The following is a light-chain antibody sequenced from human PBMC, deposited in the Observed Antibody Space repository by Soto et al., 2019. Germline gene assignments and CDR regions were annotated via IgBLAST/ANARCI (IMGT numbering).Light chain of an antibody. CDR2: DAS. CDR1: RSISDW. Sequence: DLQMTQSPSSLSPSVGDRVTITCRASRSISDWLAWYQQKPGKAPELLIFDASNLKSGVSSRFSGSGSGTEFTLTISRLQPDDVATYYCLQYSSHSWTFGQGTKVDI. J-gene: IGKJ1*01. V-gene: IGKV1-5*01. CDR3: LQYSSHSWT.